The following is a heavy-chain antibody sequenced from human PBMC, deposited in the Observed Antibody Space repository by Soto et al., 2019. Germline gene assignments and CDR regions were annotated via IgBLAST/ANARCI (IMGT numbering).Heavy chain of an antibody. CDR1: GFTFRRYV. V-gene: IGHV3-33*05. D-gene: IGHD3-16*01. Sequence: VPLVESGGGVVQPGTALRLSCVGSGFTFRRYVIHWVRQAPGKGLEWVALTSYDGSNNFYGDSVKGRFTISRDNSRNTVELQMDSLRLEDTALYYCARWGTTGGLDVWGQGTLVSVSS. J-gene: IGHJ4*02. CDR3: ARWGTTGGLDV. CDR2: TSYDGSNN.